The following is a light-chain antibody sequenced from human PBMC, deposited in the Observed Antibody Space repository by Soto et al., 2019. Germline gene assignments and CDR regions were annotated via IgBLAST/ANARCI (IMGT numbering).Light chain of an antibody. CDR2: GAS. Sequence: DLQMTQSPSAMSASVGDRVTITCRASQGINAFLAWFQQKPGKVPKRLIYGASRLQSGVPSRFSGGGSGTEFTLTISSLQPEDFATYYCQQHYTYPYTFGQGTKLEIK. V-gene: IGKV1-17*03. CDR1: QGINAF. CDR3: QQHYTYPYT. J-gene: IGKJ2*01.